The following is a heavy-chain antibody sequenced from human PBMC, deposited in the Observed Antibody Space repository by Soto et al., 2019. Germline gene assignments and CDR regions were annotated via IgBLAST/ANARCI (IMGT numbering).Heavy chain of an antibody. D-gene: IGHD2-2*01. CDR1: GFTFGDYA. Sequence: HPGGSLRLSCTASGFTFGDYAMSWFRQAPGKGLEWVGFIRSKAYGGTTEYAASVKGRFTISRDDSKSIAYLQMNSLKTEDTAVYYCTRREDIVVVPAAKSSPFRFDPWGQGTLVTVSS. J-gene: IGHJ5*02. CDR3: TRREDIVVVPAAKSSPFRFDP. V-gene: IGHV3-49*03. CDR2: IRSKAYGGTT.